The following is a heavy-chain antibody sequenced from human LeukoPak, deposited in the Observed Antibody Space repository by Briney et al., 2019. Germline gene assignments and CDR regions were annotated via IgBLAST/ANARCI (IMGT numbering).Heavy chain of an antibody. CDR2: IKQDGSEK. Sequence: GGSLRLSCAASGFSFSKYSMNWVRQAPGKGLEWVANIKQDGSEKYYVDSVKGRFTISRDNAKNSLYLQMNSLRAEDTAVYYCARRRYSGSSQHFDYWGLGTLVTVSS. D-gene: IGHD1-26*01. CDR1: GFSFSKYS. CDR3: ARRRYSGSSQHFDY. J-gene: IGHJ4*02. V-gene: IGHV3-7*01.